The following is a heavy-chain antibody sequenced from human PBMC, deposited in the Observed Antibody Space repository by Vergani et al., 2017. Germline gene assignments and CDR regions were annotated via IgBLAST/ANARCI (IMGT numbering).Heavy chain of an antibody. CDR1: GFTFSSYA. V-gene: IGHV3-23*01. CDR2: ISGSGGST. J-gene: IGHJ4*02. CDR3: ANRRGWYFDY. D-gene: IGHD6-19*01. Sequence: EVQLLESGGGLVQPGGSLRLSCAASGFTFSSYAMSWVRRAPGKGLEWVSAISGSGGSTYYADSVKGRFTISRDKSKNTLYLQMNGLRAEDTAVYYCANRRGWYFDYWGQGTLVTVSS.